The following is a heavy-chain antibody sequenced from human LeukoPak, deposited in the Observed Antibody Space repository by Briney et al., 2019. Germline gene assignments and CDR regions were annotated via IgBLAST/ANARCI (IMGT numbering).Heavy chain of an antibody. CDR3: ARVGTTGIDFDY. Sequence: GGSLRLSCAASGFTFGTYWMNWVRQAPGKGLEWVANIKQDGSEKYYVDSVKGRFTISRDNAKNSLHLQMNSLRDEDTAVYYCARVGTTGIDFDYWGQGTLVTVSS. CDR2: IKQDGSEK. CDR1: GFTFGTYW. D-gene: IGHD1-1*01. J-gene: IGHJ4*02. V-gene: IGHV3-7*02.